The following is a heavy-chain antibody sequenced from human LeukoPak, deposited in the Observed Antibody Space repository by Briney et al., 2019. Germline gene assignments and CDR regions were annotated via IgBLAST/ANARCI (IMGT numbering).Heavy chain of an antibody. CDR1: GGSISSYY. CDR3: ARWGTNWFDP. Sequence: SETLSLTCTVSGGSISSYYWSWIRQPPGKGLEWIGYIYYSGSTNYNPSLKSRVTISVDTSKNQFSLKLSSVTAADTAVYYCARWGTNWFDPWGQGTLVTVSS. V-gene: IGHV4-59*01. D-gene: IGHD1-1*01. CDR2: IYYSGST. J-gene: IGHJ5*02.